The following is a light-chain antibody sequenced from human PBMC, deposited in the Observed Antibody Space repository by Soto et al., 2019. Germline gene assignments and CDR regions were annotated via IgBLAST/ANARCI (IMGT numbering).Light chain of an antibody. V-gene: IGLV1-44*01. J-gene: IGLJ3*02. Sequence: QSAVTQPPSASGTPGQRVTISCSGNTSNIGTNSINWYQHLPGTAPKLLIYTNNQRPSGVPDRFSGSKSGTSASLAISGLQSEDEADYYCASWDDTLNSPVFGGGTQLTVL. CDR1: TSNIGTNS. CDR2: TNN. CDR3: ASWDDTLNSPV.